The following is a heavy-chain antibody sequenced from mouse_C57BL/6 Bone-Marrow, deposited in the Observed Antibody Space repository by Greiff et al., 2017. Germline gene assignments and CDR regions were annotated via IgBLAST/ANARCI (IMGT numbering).Heavy chain of an antibody. Sequence: QVHVKQPGAELVKPGASVKLSCKASGYTFTSYWMHWVKQRPGQGLEWIGMIHPNSGSTNYNEKFKSKATLTVDKSSSTAYMQLSSLTSEDSAVYYCARESPLWSFAYWGQGTLVTVSA. CDR2: IHPNSGST. D-gene: IGHD1-1*02. CDR1: GYTFTSYW. J-gene: IGHJ3*01. V-gene: IGHV1-64*01. CDR3: ARESPLWSFAY.